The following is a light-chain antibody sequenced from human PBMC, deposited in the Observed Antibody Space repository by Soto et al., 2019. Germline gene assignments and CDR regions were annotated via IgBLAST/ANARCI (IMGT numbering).Light chain of an antibody. CDR1: QSVSSSY. CDR3: QQYGISVT. CDR2: GAS. V-gene: IGKV3-20*01. J-gene: IGKJ2*01. Sequence: EIVLTQSPGTLSLSPGERATLSCRASQSVSSSYLAWYQQKPGQAPRLLIYGASSRATGIPDRFSGSGSGTAFTLTISSLEPEDFAVYYCQQYGISVTFGQGTKLEIK.